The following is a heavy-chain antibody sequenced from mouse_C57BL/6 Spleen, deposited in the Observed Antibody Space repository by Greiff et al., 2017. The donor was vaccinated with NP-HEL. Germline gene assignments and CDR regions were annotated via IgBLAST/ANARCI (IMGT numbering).Heavy chain of an antibody. J-gene: IGHJ2*01. Sequence: DVKLQESGPGLVKPSQSLSLTCSVTGYSITSGYYWNWIRQFPGNKLEWMGYISYDGSNNYNPSLKNRISITRDTSKNQFCLKLNSVTTEDTATYYCARGVGFDYWGQGTTLTVSS. V-gene: IGHV3-6*01. CDR2: ISYDGSN. D-gene: IGHD1-1*01. CDR1: GYSITSGYY. CDR3: ARGVGFDY.